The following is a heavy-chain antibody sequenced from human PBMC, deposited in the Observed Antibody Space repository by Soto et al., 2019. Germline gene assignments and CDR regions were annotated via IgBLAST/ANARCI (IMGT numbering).Heavy chain of an antibody. Sequence: QVQLVESGGGLVKPGGSLRLSCAASGFTFSDYYMSWLRQAPGKGLEWVSHISSSGTTIYYADSVKGRFTISRDNAKNSLYLQMNSLRAEDTAVYYCARIQYSSSWCDYWGQGTLVTVSS. CDR1: GFTFSDYY. D-gene: IGHD6-13*01. CDR3: ARIQYSSSWCDY. J-gene: IGHJ4*02. CDR2: ISSSGTTI. V-gene: IGHV3-11*01.